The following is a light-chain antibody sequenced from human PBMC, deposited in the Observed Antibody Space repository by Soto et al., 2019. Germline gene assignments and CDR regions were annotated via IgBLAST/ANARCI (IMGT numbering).Light chain of an antibody. CDR2: GAS. CDR3: QRYGSSSYT. Sequence: EIVLTQSPGTLSLSPGERATLSCRASQSVSSSYLAWYQQKPGQAPSLLIYGASNRATGIPDRFSGSGSGKDFTLTISRLEPEDFVVYHGQRYGSSSYTFGQGTKLEIK. J-gene: IGKJ2*01. CDR1: QSVSSSY. V-gene: IGKV3-20*01.